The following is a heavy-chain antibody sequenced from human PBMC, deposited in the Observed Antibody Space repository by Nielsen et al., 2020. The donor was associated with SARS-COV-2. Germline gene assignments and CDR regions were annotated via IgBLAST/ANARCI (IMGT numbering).Heavy chain of an antibody. V-gene: IGHV1-8*01. CDR2: MNPKSGNT. Sequence: ASVKVSCKASGYTFTTYDLNWVRQATGQGLEWMGWMNPKSGNTGSAQKFQGRVTMTRDTSITTAYMELSSLTSEDTAIYYCAKLFGDDDSWGQGTQVSVSS. CDR3: AKLFGDDDS. D-gene: IGHD3-10*01. CDR1: GYTFTTYD. J-gene: IGHJ5*01.